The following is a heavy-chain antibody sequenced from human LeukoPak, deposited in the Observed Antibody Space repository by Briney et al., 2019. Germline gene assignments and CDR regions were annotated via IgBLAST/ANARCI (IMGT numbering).Heavy chain of an antibody. CDR3: AEGWAAAGVDY. Sequence: SETLSLTCAVYGGSFSGYYWSWIRQPPGKGLEWIGEINHSGSTNYNPSLKSRVTISVDTSKNQFSLKLSSVTAADTAVYYCAEGWAAAGVDYWGQGTLVTVSS. J-gene: IGHJ4*02. D-gene: IGHD6-13*01. V-gene: IGHV4-34*01. CDR1: GGSFSGYY. CDR2: INHSGST.